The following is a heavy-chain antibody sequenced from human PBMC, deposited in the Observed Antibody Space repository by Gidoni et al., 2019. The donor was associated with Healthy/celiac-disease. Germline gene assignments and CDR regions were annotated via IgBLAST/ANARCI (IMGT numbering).Heavy chain of an antibody. Sequence: QVQLQESGPGLVKPSETLSLTCTVSGGSISSYYWSWIRQPPGKGLEWIGYIYYSGSTNYNPSLKSRVTISVDTSKNQFSLKLSSVTAADTAVYYCARDRHSSGWAPYYWGQGTLVTVSS. CDR2: IYYSGST. J-gene: IGHJ4*02. D-gene: IGHD6-19*01. V-gene: IGHV4-59*01. CDR1: GGSISSYY. CDR3: ARDRHSSGWAPYY.